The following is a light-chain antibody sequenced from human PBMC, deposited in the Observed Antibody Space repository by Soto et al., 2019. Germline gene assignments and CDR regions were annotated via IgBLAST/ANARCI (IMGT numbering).Light chain of an antibody. J-gene: IGLJ3*02. Sequence: SYELTQPPSVSVAPGQTARITCGGNNIVRKTVRWFQQKPGQAPVLVVYDGSDRPSGIPERFSGSNSANTATLTITRVEAGDEAEYYCQVCDGSGDHLWVFGGGTKLTVL. CDR1: NIVRKT. V-gene: IGLV3-21*02. CDR3: QVCDGSGDHLWV. CDR2: DGS.